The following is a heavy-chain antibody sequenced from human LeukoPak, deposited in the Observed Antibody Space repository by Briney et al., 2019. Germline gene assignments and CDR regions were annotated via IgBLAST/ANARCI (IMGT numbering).Heavy chain of an antibody. D-gene: IGHD6-6*01. CDR3: ARARWQLVPSFDS. CDR2: INPNRGGK. J-gene: IGHJ4*02. CDR1: GYTFTDYY. Sequence: ASVKVSCKASGYTFTDYYMHWVRQAPGQGLEWMGWINPNRGGKNFAQKFQGRVAMTRDTSISTPYLELGSLRADDTAVYFCARARWQLVPSFDSWGQGTLVTVSS. V-gene: IGHV1-2*02.